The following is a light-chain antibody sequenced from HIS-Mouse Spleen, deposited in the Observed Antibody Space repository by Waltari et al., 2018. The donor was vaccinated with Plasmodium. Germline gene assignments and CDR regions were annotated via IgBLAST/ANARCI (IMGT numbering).Light chain of an antibody. J-gene: IGLJ3*02. V-gene: IGLV3-10*01. CDR1: ALPKKY. CDR3: YSTDSSGNHRV. CDR2: EDS. Sequence: SYELTQPPSVSVSPGQTARITCPGDALPKKYAYWYQQKSGQAPVLVIYEDSKRPSGIPERVSCSSSATMATLTISGAQVEDEADYYCYSTDSSGNHRVFGGGTKLTVL.